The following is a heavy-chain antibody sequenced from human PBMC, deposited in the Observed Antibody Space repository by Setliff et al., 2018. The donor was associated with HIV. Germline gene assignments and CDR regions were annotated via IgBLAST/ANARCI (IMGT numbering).Heavy chain of an antibody. CDR2: MNPNSGNT. V-gene: IGHV1-8*01. CDR3: ARGKGRYCSGGSCYPNNWFDP. CDR1: GYTFTSYD. J-gene: IGHJ5*02. D-gene: IGHD2-15*01. Sequence: GASVKVSCKASGYTFTSYDINWVRQATGQGLEWMGWMNPNSGNTGYAQKFQGRVTMTRNTSISTAYMELSSLRSEDTAVYYCARGKGRYCSGGSCYPNNWFDPWGQGTLVTVSS.